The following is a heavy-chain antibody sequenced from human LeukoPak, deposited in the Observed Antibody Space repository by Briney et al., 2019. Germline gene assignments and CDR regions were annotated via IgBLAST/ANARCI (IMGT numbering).Heavy chain of an antibody. CDR2: ISYDGSNK. CDR3: ARGLFTGGTNYGF. J-gene: IGHJ4*02. Sequence: PGGSQRLSCAASGFTFSTYAMHWVRQAPGKGLEWVAVISYDGSNKYYADSVKGRFTISRDNSKNTLYLQMNSLRAEDTAVYYCARGLFTGGTNYGFWGQGTLVTVSS. V-gene: IGHV3-30-3*01. CDR1: GFTFSTYA. D-gene: IGHD1-26*01.